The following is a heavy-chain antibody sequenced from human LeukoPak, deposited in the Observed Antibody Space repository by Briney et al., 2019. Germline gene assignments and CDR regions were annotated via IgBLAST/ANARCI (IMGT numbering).Heavy chain of an antibody. D-gene: IGHD5-24*01. CDR2: ISSSSSDT. Sequence: PGGSLRLSCAASGFTFSDSYMSWIRQTPGKGLECLSYISSSSSDTNYADSVKGRFTISRDNAKNSLYLQMNSLRAEDTAVYYCARGSRTIELGDDYWGQGTLVTVSS. CDR3: ARGSRTIELGDDY. CDR1: GFTFSDSY. V-gene: IGHV3-11*06. J-gene: IGHJ4*02.